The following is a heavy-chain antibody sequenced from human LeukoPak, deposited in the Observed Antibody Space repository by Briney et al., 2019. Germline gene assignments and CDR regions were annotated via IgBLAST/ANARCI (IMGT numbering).Heavy chain of an antibody. CDR1: GFTFSSYW. V-gene: IGHV3-7*01. D-gene: IGHD3-10*01. J-gene: IGHJ4*02. CDR3: ARGKWFGELGYDY. CDR2: IKQDGSEK. Sequence: PGGSLRLSCAASGFTFSSYWMSWVRQAPGKGLEWVANIKQDGSEKYYVDSVKGRFTISRDNAKNSLYLQMNSLRAEDTAVYYCARGKWFGELGYDYWGQGTLVTVSS.